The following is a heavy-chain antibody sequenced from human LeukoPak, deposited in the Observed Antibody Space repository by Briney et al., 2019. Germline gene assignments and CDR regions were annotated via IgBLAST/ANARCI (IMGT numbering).Heavy chain of an antibody. V-gene: IGHV4-39*07. D-gene: IGHD2-15*01. J-gene: IGHJ6*02. CDR2: IYYSGST. CDR1: GGSISSSSYY. Sequence: SETLSLTCTVSGGSISSSSYYWGWIRQPPGKGLEWIGSIYYSGSTNYNPSLKSRVTISVDTSKNHFSLKLSAVTAADTAVYYCARGQLGYCSGGSCDSGMDVWGQGTTVTVSS. CDR3: ARGQLGYCSGGSCDSGMDV.